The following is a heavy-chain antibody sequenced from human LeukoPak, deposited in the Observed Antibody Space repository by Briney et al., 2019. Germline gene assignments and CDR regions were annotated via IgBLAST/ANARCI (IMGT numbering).Heavy chain of an antibody. Sequence: ASVKVSCKASGYTFTSYYMHWVRQAPGQGLEWMGWINPNSGGTNYAQKFQGRVTMTRDTSIGTAYMELSRLRSDDTAVYYCAREDYYDSSDKLDYWGQGTLVTVSS. V-gene: IGHV1-2*02. CDR3: AREDYYDSSDKLDY. D-gene: IGHD3-22*01. CDR2: INPNSGGT. J-gene: IGHJ4*02. CDR1: GYTFTSYY.